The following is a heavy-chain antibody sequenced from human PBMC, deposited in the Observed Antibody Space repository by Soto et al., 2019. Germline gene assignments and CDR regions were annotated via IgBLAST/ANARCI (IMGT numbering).Heavy chain of an antibody. Sequence: QVPLVQSGAEMKKPGASVKVSCKASGYTFTSYGISWVRQAPGQGLECMGWISAYNGNTNYAQKLQGRVTMTTDTSKSTAYMELRSLRSDDTAVYYCARTIVHCGGDCYPYFDYWGQGALVTVSS. V-gene: IGHV1-18*04. CDR1: GYTFTSYG. CDR2: ISAYNGNT. CDR3: ARTIVHCGGDCYPYFDY. J-gene: IGHJ4*02. D-gene: IGHD2-21*02.